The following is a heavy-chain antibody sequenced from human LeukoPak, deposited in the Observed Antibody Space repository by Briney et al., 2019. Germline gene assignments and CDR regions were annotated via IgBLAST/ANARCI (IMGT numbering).Heavy chain of an antibody. V-gene: IGHV3-30*02. CDR3: EKQDYYGSGSIDY. D-gene: IGHD3-10*01. J-gene: IGHJ4*02. CDR2: IRSDGLSK. Sequence: GGSLRLSCEASGFTFSSYDMHWVRQAPGKGLEWVTFIRSDGLSKQYAESVKGRLTVSRDNSKNTLYLQMNSLRAEDTTVYYCEKQDYYGSGSIDYWGQGTLVTVSS. CDR1: GFTFSSYD.